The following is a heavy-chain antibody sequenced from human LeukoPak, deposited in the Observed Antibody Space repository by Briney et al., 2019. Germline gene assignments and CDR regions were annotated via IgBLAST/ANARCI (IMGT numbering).Heavy chain of an antibody. V-gene: IGHV1-3*03. CDR1: GYTFTSYA. CDR3: ARESSSGWYDGSFDY. CDR2: INAGNGNT. D-gene: IGHD6-19*01. J-gene: IGHJ4*02. Sequence: EASVKVSCKASGYTFTSYAMHWVCQAPGQRLEWMGWINAGNGNTKYSQEFQGRVTITRDTSASTAYMELSSLRSEDMAVYYCARESSSGWYDGSFDYWGQGTLVTVSS.